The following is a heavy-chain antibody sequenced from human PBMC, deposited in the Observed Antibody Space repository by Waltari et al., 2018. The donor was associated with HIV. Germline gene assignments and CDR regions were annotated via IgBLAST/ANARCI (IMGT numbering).Heavy chain of an antibody. CDR1: GGTFSSYA. V-gene: IGHV1-69*12. Sequence: QVQLVQSGAEVKKPGSSVKVSCKASGGTFSSYAISWMRQAPGQGLEWLGGSIPIFVTSTYAQKFQGRVTITADESTSTAYMELSSLRSDDTAVYYCARELKQLSPQDYDSPPRGFDIWGQGTMVTVSS. D-gene: IGHD3-22*01. CDR3: ARELKQLSPQDYDSPPRGFDI. J-gene: IGHJ3*02. CDR2: SIPIFVTS.